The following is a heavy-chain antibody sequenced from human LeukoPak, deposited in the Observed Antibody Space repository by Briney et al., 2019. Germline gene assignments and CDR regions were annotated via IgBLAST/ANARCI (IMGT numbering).Heavy chain of an antibody. CDR2: INNDGSYA. Sequence: GGSLRLSCVASGFPFSSYWLHWVRQAPGKGLVWISHINNDGSYATYADSVKGRFTISRDNAKDSLFLQMDGLRAEDTAVYYCAGGGSETYNLFGYWGQGTLVTVSS. J-gene: IGHJ4*02. D-gene: IGHD3-10*01. CDR1: GFPFSSYW. CDR3: AGGGSETYNLFGY. V-gene: IGHV3-74*01.